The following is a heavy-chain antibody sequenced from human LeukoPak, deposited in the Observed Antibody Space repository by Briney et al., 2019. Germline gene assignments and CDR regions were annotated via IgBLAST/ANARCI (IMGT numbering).Heavy chain of an antibody. CDR1: GGSISSYY. CDR3: AREAYGDYADQTFDY. J-gene: IGHJ4*02. V-gene: IGHV4-4*07. Sequence: PSETLSLTCAVSGGSISSYYWSWIRQPAGKGLEWIGRIYTSGSTNYNPSLKSRVTMSVDTSKNQFSLRLSSVTAADTAVYYCAREAYGDYADQTFDYWGQGTLVTVSS. CDR2: IYTSGST. D-gene: IGHD4-17*01.